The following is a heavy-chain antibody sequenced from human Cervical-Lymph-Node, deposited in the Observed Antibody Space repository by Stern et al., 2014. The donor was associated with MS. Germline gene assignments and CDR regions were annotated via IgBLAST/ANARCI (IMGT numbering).Heavy chain of an antibody. CDR3: ARDDRTSWYGGMPH. CDR1: GFTFSGYG. Sequence: VQLLESEGGAVQPGRSLRLSCATSGFTFSGYGMYWVRPAPGKGLEWVAISWSDGTKEDYADSVKGRFTISRDNSKNTLYLQMTSLRAEDTAVYYCARDDRTSWYGGMPHWGQGTLVTVSS. CDR2: SWSDGTKE. D-gene: IGHD6-13*01. J-gene: IGHJ4*02. V-gene: IGHV3-33*01.